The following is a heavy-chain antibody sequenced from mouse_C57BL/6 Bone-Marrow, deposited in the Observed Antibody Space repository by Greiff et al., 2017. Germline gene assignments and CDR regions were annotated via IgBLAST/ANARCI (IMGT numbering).Heavy chain of an antibody. CDR3: ARRGIYYDYDWFAY. CDR2: IYPRSGNT. Sequence: QVPLQQSGAELARPGASVKLSCKASGYTFTSYGLSWVKQRTGQGLEWIGEIYPRSGNTYYNEKFKGKATLTADKSSSTAYMELRSLTSEDSAVSVCARRGIYYDYDWFAYWGQVTLVTGSA. J-gene: IGHJ3*01. CDR1: GYTFTSYG. V-gene: IGHV1-81*01. D-gene: IGHD2-4*01.